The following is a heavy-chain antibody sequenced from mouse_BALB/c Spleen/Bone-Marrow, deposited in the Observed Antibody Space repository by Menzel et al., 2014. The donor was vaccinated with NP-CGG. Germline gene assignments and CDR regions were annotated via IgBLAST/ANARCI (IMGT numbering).Heavy chain of an antibody. V-gene: IGHV1-14*01. D-gene: IGHD2-10*02. CDR2: INPYNDGT. Sequence: VQLQQSGPELVKPGASVKMSCKASGYTFXSYVMHWVKQKPGQGLEWIGYINPYNDGTKYNEKFKGEATLTSDKSSSTAYMELSSLTSEDSAVYYCARGGYGNVYYAMDYWGQGTSVTVSS. CDR1: GYTFXSYV. J-gene: IGHJ4*01. CDR3: ARGGYGNVYYAMDY.